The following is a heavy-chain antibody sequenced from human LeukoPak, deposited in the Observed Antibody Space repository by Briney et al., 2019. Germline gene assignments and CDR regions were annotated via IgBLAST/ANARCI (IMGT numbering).Heavy chain of an antibody. D-gene: IGHD4-17*01. CDR2: ISSSSSYI. V-gene: IGHV3-21*01. J-gene: IGHJ4*02. Sequence: GGSLRLSCPASGFTFSSYTMNWVRQAPGKGLEWVSSISSSSSYIYYADSVKGRSTISRDNAKNSLYLQMNSLRAEDTAVYYCARDRRTMTTCDYWGQGSLVTVSS. CDR1: GFTFSSYT. CDR3: ARDRRTMTTCDY.